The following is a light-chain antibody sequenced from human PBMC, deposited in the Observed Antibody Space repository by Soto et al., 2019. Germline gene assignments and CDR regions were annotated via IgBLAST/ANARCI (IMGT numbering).Light chain of an antibody. V-gene: IGLV2-14*01. CDR1: SSDVGYYNY. Sequence: QSVLTQPASVSGSPGQSITISRTGTSSDVGYYNYVSWYQQHPGNAPKLIIYEVSNRPAGVSNRFSGSKSGNTASLTISGLQAEDEADYYFSSYTSSSTLDVFGIGTKVTVL. J-gene: IGLJ1*01. CDR2: EVS. CDR3: SSYTSSSTLDV.